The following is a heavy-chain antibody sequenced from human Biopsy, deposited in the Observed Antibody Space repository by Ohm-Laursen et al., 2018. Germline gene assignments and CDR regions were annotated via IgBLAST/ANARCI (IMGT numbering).Heavy chain of an antibody. Sequence: SLRLSCAATGFTFSSYAMAWFRQAPGKGLEWVSTINGNSDIIYDTDSVKGRFTISRDNSKNTLYLQMNNLRADDTAVYYCALAAAQTATHFDYWGQGTLVTVSS. CDR3: ALAAAQTATHFDY. CDR1: GFTFSSYA. CDR2: INGNSDII. D-gene: IGHD2-15*01. V-gene: IGHV3-23*01. J-gene: IGHJ4*02.